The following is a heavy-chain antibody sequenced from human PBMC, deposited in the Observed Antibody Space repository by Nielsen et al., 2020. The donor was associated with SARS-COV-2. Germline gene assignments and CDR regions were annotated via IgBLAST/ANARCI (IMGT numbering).Heavy chain of an antibody. CDR2: ISYDGSNK. J-gene: IGHJ6*02. Sequence: GESLKIYCAASGFTFSSYGMHWVRQAPGKGLEWVAVISYDGSNKYYADSVKGRFTISRDNSKNTLYLQMNSLRAEDTAVYYCARKLLWGDYYYGMDVWGQGTTVTVSS. V-gene: IGHV3-30*03. CDR1: GFTFSSYG. D-gene: IGHD2-2*01. CDR3: ARKLLWGDYYYGMDV.